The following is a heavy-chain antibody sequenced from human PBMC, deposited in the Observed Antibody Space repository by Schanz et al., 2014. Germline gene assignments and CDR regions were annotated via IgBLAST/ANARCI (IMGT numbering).Heavy chain of an antibody. CDR3: AREKGHGYSGFS. D-gene: IGHD5-12*01. J-gene: IGHJ5*02. Sequence: QVQLVQSGAEVKKPGASVKISCKASGYTFTDYYMYWVRQAPGQGLEWMGRINPNSGGTNYAQKFQGRVPMTRDTSISTAYMELRRLRSDDTAVYYCAREKGHGYSGFSWGQGTLLAVSS. CDR2: INPNSGGT. V-gene: IGHV1-2*06. CDR1: GYTFTDYY.